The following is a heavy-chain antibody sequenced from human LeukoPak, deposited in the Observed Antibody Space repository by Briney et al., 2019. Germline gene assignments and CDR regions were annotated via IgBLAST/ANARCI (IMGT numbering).Heavy chain of an antibody. CDR3: ARVVHPSTYYYGSGSYYLPDY. D-gene: IGHD3-10*01. V-gene: IGHV3-33*01. CDR2: IWYDGSNK. Sequence: PGGSLRLSCAASGFTFSSYGMHWVRQAPGKGLEWVAVIWYDGSNKYYADYVKGRFTISRDNSKNTLYLQMNGLRAEDTAVYYCARVVHPSTYYYGSGSYYLPDYWGQGTLVTVSS. J-gene: IGHJ4*02. CDR1: GFTFSSYG.